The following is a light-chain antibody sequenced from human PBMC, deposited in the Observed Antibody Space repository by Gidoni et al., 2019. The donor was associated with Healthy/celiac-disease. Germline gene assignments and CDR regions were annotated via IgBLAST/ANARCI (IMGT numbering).Light chain of an antibody. Sequence: QSVLTQPPSVSVAPGQRVTISCTGSSSNNGAGYDEHLYQQLPAKAPKRLIYGNSNRPSGVPDRFSGCKAGTSASLAITGLQAEDEADYYCQSDDSSLSGYNDVAGTGTRVTVL. J-gene: IGLJ1*01. V-gene: IGLV1-40*01. CDR1: SSNNGAGYD. CDR3: QSDDSSLSGYNDV. CDR2: GNS.